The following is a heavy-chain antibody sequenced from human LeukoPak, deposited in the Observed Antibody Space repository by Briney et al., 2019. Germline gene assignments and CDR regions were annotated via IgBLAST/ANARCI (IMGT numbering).Heavy chain of an antibody. J-gene: IGHJ6*03. V-gene: IGHV4-4*07. D-gene: IGHD6-13*01. CDR2: IYTSGST. CDR3: ARVAAAAPPPYYYYYYMDV. CDR1: GGSISSYY. Sequence: SETLSLTCTVSGGSISSYYWSWIRQPAGKGLEWIGRIYTSGSTNYNSSLKSRVTMSVDTSKNQFSLKLSSVTAADTAVYYCARVAAAAPPPYYYYYYMDVWGKGTTVTVSS.